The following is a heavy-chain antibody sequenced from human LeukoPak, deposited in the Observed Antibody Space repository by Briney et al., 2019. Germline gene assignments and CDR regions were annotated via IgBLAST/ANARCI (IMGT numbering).Heavy chain of an antibody. V-gene: IGHV1-46*02. CDR3: ARVRDGYNDAYDI. J-gene: IGHJ3*02. D-gene: IGHD5-24*01. CDR1: GYTFNNYN. Sequence: ASVKVSCKASGYTFNNYNIHWLRQAPGQGLEWMGIVNPGGDSTNYAQDSQGRLTLTGDTSTSTVYMELSSLRSEDTAVYYCARVRDGYNDAYDIWGQGTMVTVTS. CDR2: VNPGGDST.